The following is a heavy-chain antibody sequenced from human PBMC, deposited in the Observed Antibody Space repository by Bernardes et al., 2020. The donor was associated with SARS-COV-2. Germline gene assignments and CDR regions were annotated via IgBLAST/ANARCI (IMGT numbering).Heavy chain of an antibody. CDR1: GFTFSSYT. J-gene: IGHJ4*02. CDR2: ISSDGSST. V-gene: IGHV3-74*01. CDR3: ARPGRPGAYYFES. D-gene: IGHD1-26*01. Sequence: GSLRLSCEVSGFTFSSYTMNWVRQAPGKGLVWVSRISSDGSSTTYADSVKGRFTISRDNAKNTLYLQMNSLRAEDTAMYYCARPGRPGAYYFESWGQGTLVTVSS.